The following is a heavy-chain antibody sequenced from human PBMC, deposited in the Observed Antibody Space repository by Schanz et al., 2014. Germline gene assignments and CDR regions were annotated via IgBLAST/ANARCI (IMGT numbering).Heavy chain of an antibody. CDR1: GYSFTTYG. CDR3: ARETAIIAGGAFDV. D-gene: IGHD2-21*02. J-gene: IGHJ3*01. Sequence: VQLVQSGAEVKKPGASVKVSCKASGYSFTTYGLNWVRQAPGQGPEWMGCISAFDDKTDYAQNFQGRLIITTDTSTTTDYMKLRGLGSDDTAVYCGARETAIIAGGAFDVWGQGTMVTVSS. CDR2: ISAFDDKT. V-gene: IGHV1-18*01.